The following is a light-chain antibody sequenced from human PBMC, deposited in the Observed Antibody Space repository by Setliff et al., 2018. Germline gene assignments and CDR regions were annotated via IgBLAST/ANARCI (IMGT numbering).Light chain of an antibody. CDR2: GAS. V-gene: IGKV3-20*01. Sequence: EIVLTQSPGTLSLSPGETATLSCRASQSVASNFLAWYQQKPGLAPRLRIHGASRRATGIPDKFSGSGSGTDFTLGISRLEPEDFAVYYCQQYAASPLTFGGGTKVDIK. CDR3: QQYAASPLT. CDR1: QSVASNF. J-gene: IGKJ4*01.